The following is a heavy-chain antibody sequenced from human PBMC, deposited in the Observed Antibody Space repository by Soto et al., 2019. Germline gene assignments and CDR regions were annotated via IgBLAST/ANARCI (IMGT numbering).Heavy chain of an antibody. Sequence: GGSLRLSCAAFGFTFRNAWMNWVRQAPGKGLEWVGRIKSKTDGGTTDYAAPVKGRFTISRDDSKNTLYLQMNSLKTEDTAVYYCTTDRSTAARYYYYGMDVWGQGTTVTVSS. D-gene: IGHD6-6*01. J-gene: IGHJ6*02. V-gene: IGHV3-15*07. CDR2: IKSKTDGGTT. CDR3: TTDRSTAARYYYYGMDV. CDR1: GFTFRNAW.